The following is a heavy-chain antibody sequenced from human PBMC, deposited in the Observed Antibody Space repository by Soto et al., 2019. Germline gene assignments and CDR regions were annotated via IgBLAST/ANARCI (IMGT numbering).Heavy chain of an antibody. D-gene: IGHD1-26*01. CDR1: GYTLTELS. CDR2: FDPEDGET. CDR3: ATDRGVAVGSCVDY. J-gene: IGHJ4*02. V-gene: IGHV1-24*01. Sequence: QVQLVQSGAEVKKPGASVKVSCKVSGYTLTELSMHWVRQAPGKGLEWMGGFDPEDGETIYAQKLQGRVTTTEDTSTDTAYMELSSLRSEATAVYYCATDRGVAVGSCVDYWGQGTLVTVSS.